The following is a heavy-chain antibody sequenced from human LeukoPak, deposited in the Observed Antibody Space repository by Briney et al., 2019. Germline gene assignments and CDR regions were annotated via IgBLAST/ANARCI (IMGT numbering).Heavy chain of an antibody. V-gene: IGHV1-8*01. CDR3: ARGFPYYYDSSGNNMGY. D-gene: IGHD3-22*01. Sequence: ASVKVSCKASGYTFTSYDINWVRQATGRGLEWMGWMNPNSGNTGYAQKFQGRVTMTRNTSISTAYMELSSLRSEDTAVYYCARGFPYYYDSSGNNMGYWGQGTLVTVSS. J-gene: IGHJ4*02. CDR1: GYTFTSYD. CDR2: MNPNSGNT.